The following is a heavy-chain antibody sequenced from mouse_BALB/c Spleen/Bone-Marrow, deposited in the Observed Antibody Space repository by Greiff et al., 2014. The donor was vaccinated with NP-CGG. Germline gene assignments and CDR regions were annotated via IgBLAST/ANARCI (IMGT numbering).Heavy chain of an antibody. V-gene: IGHV1-39*01. J-gene: IGHJ4*01. CDR1: GYSFTYYI. CDR2: INPYYGSI. D-gene: IGHD2-12*01. Sequence: EVQLQQSGPELVKPGASVKISCKASGYSFTYYIILWVKQSHGKSLEWIGNINPYYGSINYNLKFKGRATLTVDKYSSTAYMQLNSLTSEDSAVYYCARCAASYNYAMDYWGQGTSVTVSS. CDR3: ARCAASYNYAMDY.